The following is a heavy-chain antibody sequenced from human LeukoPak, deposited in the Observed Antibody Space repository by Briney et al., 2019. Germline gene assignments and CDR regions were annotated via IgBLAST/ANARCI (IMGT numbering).Heavy chain of an antibody. CDR2: IKQDGSEK. CDR1: GFTFSSYW. D-gene: IGHD3-10*01. V-gene: IGHV3-7*01. J-gene: IGHJ4*02. Sequence: GGSLRLSCAACGFTFSSYWMSWVRQAPGKGLEWVANIKQDGSEKYYVDSVKGRFTISRDNAKNSLYLQMNSLRAEDTAVYYCAKSPKYYYGSGSYIGPIDYWGQGTLVTVSS. CDR3: AKSPKYYYGSGSYIGPIDY.